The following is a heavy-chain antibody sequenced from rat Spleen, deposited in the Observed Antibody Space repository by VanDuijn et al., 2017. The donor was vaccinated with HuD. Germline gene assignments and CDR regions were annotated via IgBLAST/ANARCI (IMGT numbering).Heavy chain of an antibody. V-gene: IGHV5-29*01. Sequence: EVQLVESGGGLVQPGRSLKLSCAASGFTFSNYGMAWVRQAPPNGLEWVATLNYDGSSTYYRDSVKGRFTISRDNAKSSLYLQMDSLRSEDTATYYCARRSSDYWGQGVMVTVSS. CDR1: GFTFSNYG. CDR2: LNYDGSST. CDR3: ARRSSDY. J-gene: IGHJ2*01.